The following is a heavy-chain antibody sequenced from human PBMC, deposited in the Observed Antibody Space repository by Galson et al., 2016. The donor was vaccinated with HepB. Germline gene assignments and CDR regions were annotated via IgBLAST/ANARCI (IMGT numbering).Heavy chain of an antibody. CDR3: ARDSNRHYDFWSSYPLGNNVHYGMDV. D-gene: IGHD3-3*01. Sequence: SETLSLTCNVSGGSIRGSSHYWGWIRQPPGKGLEWIGSVYFSGSTYYSPSFNSRVTVSIDTSKNQFSLKLTSVTAADTAVYFCARDSNRHYDFWSSYPLGNNVHYGMDVWGQGTTVTVSS. V-gene: IGHV4-39*07. CDR1: GGSIRGSSHY. J-gene: IGHJ6*02. CDR2: VYFSGST.